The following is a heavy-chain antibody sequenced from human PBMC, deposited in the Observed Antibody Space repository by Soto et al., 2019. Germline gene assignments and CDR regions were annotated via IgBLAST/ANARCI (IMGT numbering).Heavy chain of an antibody. D-gene: IGHD6-19*01. CDR3: ARGCGSGWLDAFDI. V-gene: IGHV3-53*01. Sequence: GGSLRLSCAASGFTVSSNYMSWVRQAPGKGLEWVSVIYSGGSTYYADSVKGRFTISRDNSKNTLYLQMNSLRAEDTAVYYCARGCGSGWLDAFDIWGQGTMVTVSS. J-gene: IGHJ3*02. CDR2: IYSGGST. CDR1: GFTVSSNY.